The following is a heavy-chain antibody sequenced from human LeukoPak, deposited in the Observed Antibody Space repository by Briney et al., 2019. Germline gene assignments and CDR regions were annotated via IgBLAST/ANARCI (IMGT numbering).Heavy chain of an antibody. CDR3: ARDGLWLGELFRPNWFDP. CDR2: ISAYNGNT. D-gene: IGHD3-10*01. Sequence: ASVKVSCKASGYTFTSYGISWVRQAPGQGLEWMGWISAYNGNTNYAQKLQGRVTMTTDTSTSTAYMELRSLRSDDTAVYYCARDGLWLGELFRPNWFDPWGQGTLVTVSS. V-gene: IGHV1-18*01. J-gene: IGHJ5*02. CDR1: GYTFTSYG.